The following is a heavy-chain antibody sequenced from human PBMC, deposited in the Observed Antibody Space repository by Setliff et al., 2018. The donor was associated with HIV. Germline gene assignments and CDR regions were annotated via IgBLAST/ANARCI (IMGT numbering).Heavy chain of an antibody. CDR1: GFIFRSYS. CDR2: ISSGGEIM. Sequence: PGGSLRLSCAASGFIFRSYSMNWVRQAPGKGLEWVSAISSGGEIMFYADSVKGRFTISRDNSKNTLYLQMISLRADDTAVYYCAKSLLVAGNDYWGQGTLVTVSS. V-gene: IGHV3-23*01. J-gene: IGHJ4*02. D-gene: IGHD2-8*02. CDR3: AKSLLVAGNDY.